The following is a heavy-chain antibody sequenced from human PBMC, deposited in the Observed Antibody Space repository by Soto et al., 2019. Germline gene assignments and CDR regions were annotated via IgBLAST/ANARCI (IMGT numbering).Heavy chain of an antibody. CDR1: XXXXXXXX. D-gene: IGHD3-10*01. J-gene: IGHJ5*02. V-gene: IGHV1-18*01. CDR2: ISGFNDDT. Sequence: QLVQSGVEMKNXGXXXKXXXXXXXXXXXXXXXSWVRQAPGQGLEWMGWISGFNDDTNHAQKFQGRVTVTKDTSTSTAYMELRSLKSDDTAMYYCARSGSYYPARNWFGPWGQGTLVIVSS. CDR3: ARSGSYYPARNWFGP.